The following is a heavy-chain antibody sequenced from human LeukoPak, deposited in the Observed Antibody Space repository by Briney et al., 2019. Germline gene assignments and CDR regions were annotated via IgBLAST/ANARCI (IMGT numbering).Heavy chain of an antibody. J-gene: IGHJ4*02. CDR1: GYTFTDYY. Sequence: ASVKVSCKASGYTFTDYYMHWVRQAPGPGLEWMGWINLNSGGTKYAQKIQGRVTMTMDTSSSTAYMELNRLTSDDTAVYYCARSNNWKPDYWGQGTLVAVSS. D-gene: IGHD1-1*01. CDR3: ARSNNWKPDY. CDR2: INLNSGGT. V-gene: IGHV1-2*02.